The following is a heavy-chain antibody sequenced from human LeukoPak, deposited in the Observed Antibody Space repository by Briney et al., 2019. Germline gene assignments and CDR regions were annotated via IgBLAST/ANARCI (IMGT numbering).Heavy chain of an antibody. CDR3: ARQYSSSWYYFDY. V-gene: IGHV1-69*04. D-gene: IGHD6-13*01. CDR1: GGTFSSYA. Sequence: ASVKVSCKASGGTFSSYAISWVRQAPGQGLEWMGRIIPILGIANYAQEFQGRVTITADKSTSTAYMELSSLRSEDTAVYYCARQYSSSWYYFDYWGQGTLVTVSS. J-gene: IGHJ4*02. CDR2: IIPILGIA.